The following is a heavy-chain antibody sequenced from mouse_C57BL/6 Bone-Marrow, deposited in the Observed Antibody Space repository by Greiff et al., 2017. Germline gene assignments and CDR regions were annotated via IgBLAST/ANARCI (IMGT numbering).Heavy chain of an antibody. CDR3: ASSLLLRFYAMDY. D-gene: IGHD1-1*01. CDR2: IYPGSGNT. CDR1: GYSFTSYY. V-gene: IGHV1-66*01. J-gene: IGHJ4*01. Sequence: QVQLQQSGPELVKPGASVKISCKASGYSFTSYYIHWVKQRPGQGLEWIRWIYPGSGNTKYNEKFKGKATLTADTSSSTAYMQLSSLTSEDSAVYYCASSLLLRFYAMDYWGQGTSVTVSS.